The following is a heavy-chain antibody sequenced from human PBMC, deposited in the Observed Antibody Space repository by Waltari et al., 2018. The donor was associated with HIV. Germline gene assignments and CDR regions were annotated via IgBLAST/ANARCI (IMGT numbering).Heavy chain of an antibody. V-gene: IGHV3-23*01. CDR1: GFNFGSYA. J-gene: IGHJ4*02. D-gene: IGHD2-15*01. Sequence: QVLESGGGWVPPGGSLRLSCEASGFNFGSYAMTWVRQPPRKGLEWVSCISGTGATILHADSVKGRFTISRDNSNNAVYLQMDSLKVEDTAVYYCAKGVFCNRGSCYKRFDSWGQGTAVTVSS. CDR3: AKGVFCNRGSCYKRFDS. CDR2: ISGTGATI.